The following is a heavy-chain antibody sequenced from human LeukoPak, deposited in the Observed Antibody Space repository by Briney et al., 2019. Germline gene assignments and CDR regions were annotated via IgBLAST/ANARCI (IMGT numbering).Heavy chain of an antibody. CDR3: ARGDGYNNFDY. CDR2: IYHGDSST. J-gene: IGHJ4*02. V-gene: IGHV5-51*01. D-gene: IGHD5-24*01. CDR1: GYSFRSYW. Sequence: GESLKISCKGSGYSFRSYWIGWVRQIPGKGLGWMGIIYHGDSSTRYSPSFQGQVSISAAKSINTAYLQWRSLKASDTAMYYCARGDGYNNFDYWGQGAMVSVSS.